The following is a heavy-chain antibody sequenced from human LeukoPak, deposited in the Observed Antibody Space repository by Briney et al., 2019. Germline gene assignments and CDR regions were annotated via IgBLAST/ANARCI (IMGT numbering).Heavy chain of an antibody. CDR2: ISSGGTTI. Sequence: GGSLRLSCAASGFTFSSYEMNWVRQAPGKGLEWVSYISSGGTTIYYADSVKGRFTISRDNAKNSLYLQMNSLRAEDTAVYYCARGLVGAPLRYRGQGTLVTVSS. CDR3: ARGLVGAPLRY. D-gene: IGHD1-26*01. V-gene: IGHV3-48*03. CDR1: GFTFSSYE. J-gene: IGHJ4*02.